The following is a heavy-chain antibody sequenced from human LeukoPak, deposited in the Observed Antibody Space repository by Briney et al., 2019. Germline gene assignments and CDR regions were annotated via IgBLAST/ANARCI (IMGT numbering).Heavy chain of an antibody. CDR2: IIPSFGRP. J-gene: IGHJ4*02. D-gene: IGHD6-19*01. V-gene: IGHV1-69*13. CDR3: ATGPGTSGWGSYYFDY. Sequence: ASVKVSCKASGGTFSDYAISWVRQAPGHGPQWMGRIIPSFGRPDYAQNFRGRVTITADESTSTAHMELSSLRSEDTAVYYCATGPGTSGWGSYYFDYWGQGTLVTVSS. CDR1: GGTFSDYA.